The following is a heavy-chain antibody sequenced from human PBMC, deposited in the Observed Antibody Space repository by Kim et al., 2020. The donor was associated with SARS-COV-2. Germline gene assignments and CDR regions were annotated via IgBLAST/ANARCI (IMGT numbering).Heavy chain of an antibody. CDR3: ARLRTDSGSYFRFDY. Sequence: SETLSLTCAVSGDSINSINWWSCFRQPPGKGLEWIVEIHHSGNTNYNLSLKSRVSISVDNSKNLFSLRLSSVTAADTAVYYCARLRTDSGSYFRFDYWSQGTLVTVSS. V-gene: IGHV4-4*02. CDR1: GDSINSINW. D-gene: IGHD1-26*01. J-gene: IGHJ4*02. CDR2: IHHSGNT.